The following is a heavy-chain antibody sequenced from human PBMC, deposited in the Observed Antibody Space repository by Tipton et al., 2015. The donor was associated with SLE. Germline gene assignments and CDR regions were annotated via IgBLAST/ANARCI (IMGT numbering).Heavy chain of an antibody. V-gene: IGHV3-53*05. CDR3: TRAPWGAMDV. Sequence: LSLTCSVSGGSMTGSYWSWVRQAPGKGLEWVSIIHSGGSIYYADSVKGRFTISRDDSENTLHLQMNSLRPEDTAVYYCTRAPWGAMDVWGQGTSVTVSS. D-gene: IGHD1-26*01. CDR1: GGSMTGSY. J-gene: IGHJ6*02. CDR2: IHSGGSI.